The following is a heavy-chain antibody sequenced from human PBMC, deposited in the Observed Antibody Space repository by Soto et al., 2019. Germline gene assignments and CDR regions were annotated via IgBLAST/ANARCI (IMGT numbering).Heavy chain of an antibody. J-gene: IGHJ4*02. CDR3: AKNWNWGSLVH. D-gene: IGHD7-27*01. CDR1: GDSISTDC. CDR2: IYYGGST. V-gene: IGHV4-59*08. Sequence: SETLSLTCTVAGDSISTDCWSWIRQSPGKGLEWIGFIYYGGSTNYNPSLKSRVTISVDTPKNQFSLKLSSVTAAVTAVYYCAKNWNWGSLVHWGQGTLVTVSS.